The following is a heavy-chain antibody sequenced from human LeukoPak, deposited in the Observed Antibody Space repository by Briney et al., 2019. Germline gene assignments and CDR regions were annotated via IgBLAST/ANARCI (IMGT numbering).Heavy chain of an antibody. J-gene: IGHJ6*02. CDR1: GFTFSSYG. V-gene: IGHV3-30*18. Sequence: GGSLRLSCAASGFTFSSYGMHWVRQAPGKGLEWVAVISYDGSNKYYADSVKGRFIISRDNSKNTLYLQMNSLRAEDTAVYYCAKDLSKTGYSSGWTYYYYGMDVWGQGTTVTVSS. CDR3: AKDLSKTGYSSGWTYYYYGMDV. D-gene: IGHD6-19*01. CDR2: ISYDGSNK.